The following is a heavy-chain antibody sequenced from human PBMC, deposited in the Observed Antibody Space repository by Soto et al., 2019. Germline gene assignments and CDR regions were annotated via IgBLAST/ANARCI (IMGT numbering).Heavy chain of an antibody. CDR2: IYSGGST. CDR3: ARSLVLRYFDWLPGMDV. J-gene: IGHJ6*02. V-gene: IGHV3-53*01. D-gene: IGHD3-9*01. Sequence: PGGSLRLSCAASGFTVSSNYMSWVRQAPGKGLEWVSVIYSGGSTYYADSVKGRFTISRDNSKNTLYLQMNSLRAEDTAVYYCARSLVLRYFDWLPGMDVWGQGTTVTVSS. CDR1: GFTVSSNY.